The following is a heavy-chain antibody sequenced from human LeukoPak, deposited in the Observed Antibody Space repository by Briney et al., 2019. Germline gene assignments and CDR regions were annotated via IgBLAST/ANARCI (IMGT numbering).Heavy chain of an antibody. CDR2: IIPIFGTA. D-gene: IGHD6-6*01. CDR3: ASDKHWGHSSSSGAADY. Sequence: ASVKVSCKASGGTFSSYAISWVRQAPGQGLEWMGGIIPIFGTANYAQKFQGRVTITTDESTSTAYMELSSLRSEDTAVYYCASDKHWGHSSSSGAADYWGQGTLVTVSS. J-gene: IGHJ4*02. CDR1: GGTFSSYA. V-gene: IGHV1-69*05.